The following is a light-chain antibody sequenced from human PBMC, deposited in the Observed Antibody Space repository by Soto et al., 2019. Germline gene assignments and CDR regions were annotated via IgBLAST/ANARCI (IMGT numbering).Light chain of an antibody. Sequence: EIVMTQSPATLSVSPGGRATLSCRASQSVSSNLAWYQQKPDQAPRLLIYGASTRATGIPARFSGSGSGTEFTLTISSLQSEDFAVYYCQQYNNWPRTFGQGTKVDIK. CDR3: QQYNNWPRT. CDR1: QSVSSN. V-gene: IGKV3-15*01. J-gene: IGKJ1*01. CDR2: GAS.